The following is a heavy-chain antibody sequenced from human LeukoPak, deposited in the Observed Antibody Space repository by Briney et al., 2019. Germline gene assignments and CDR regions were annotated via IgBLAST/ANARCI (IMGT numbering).Heavy chain of an antibody. CDR1: GFTFSSYG. CDR2: IWYDGSNK. Sequence: GGSLRLSCAASGFTFSSYGMHWVRQAPGKGLEWVAVIWYDGSNKYYADSVKGRFTISRDNSKNTLYLQMNSLRAEDTAVYYCARVGRDYGDSENYYYYYGMDVWGQGTTVTVSS. J-gene: IGHJ6*02. D-gene: IGHD4-17*01. CDR3: ARVGRDYGDSENYYYYYGMDV. V-gene: IGHV3-33*01.